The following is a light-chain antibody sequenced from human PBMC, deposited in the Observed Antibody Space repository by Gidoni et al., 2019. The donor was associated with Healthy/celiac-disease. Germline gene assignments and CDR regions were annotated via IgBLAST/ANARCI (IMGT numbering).Light chain of an antibody. CDR2: EVS. Sequence: QSALTQPPSASGSPGQSVTISCTGTSSDVGGYNYVSWYQQHPGTAPKLMIYEVSKRPSGVPDRFSGSKSGNTASLTVSGLQAEDEADYYCSSYAGSNRVVFGGGTKLTVL. CDR3: SSYAGSNRVV. J-gene: IGLJ2*01. V-gene: IGLV2-8*01. CDR1: SSDVGGYNY.